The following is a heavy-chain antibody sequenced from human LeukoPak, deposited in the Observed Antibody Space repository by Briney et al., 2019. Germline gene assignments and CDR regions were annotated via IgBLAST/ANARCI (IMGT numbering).Heavy chain of an antibody. Sequence: GGSLRLSCAASGFTFTNYWMSWVRQAPGKGLEWVANINQDGSEKSYVDSVEGRFTISRDNAKKSLYLHVNSLRAEDTAVYYCARDIYGGHDYWGQGTLLTVSS. D-gene: IGHD2-21*01. CDR1: GFTFTNYW. CDR2: INQDGSEK. CDR3: ARDIYGGHDY. V-gene: IGHV3-7*04. J-gene: IGHJ4*02.